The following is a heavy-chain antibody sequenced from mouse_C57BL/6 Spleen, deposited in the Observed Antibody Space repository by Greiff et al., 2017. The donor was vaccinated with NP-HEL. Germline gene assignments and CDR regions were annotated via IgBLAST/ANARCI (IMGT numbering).Heavy chain of an antibody. Sequence: VQLQQPGAELVMPGASVKLSCKASGYTFTSYWMHWVKQRPGQGLEWIGEIDPSDSYTNYNQKFKGKSTLTVDKSSSTAYMQLSSRTSEDAAVYYCARREAYYGNYGYAMDYWGQGTSVTVSS. J-gene: IGHJ4*01. V-gene: IGHV1-69*01. CDR2: IDPSDSYT. D-gene: IGHD2-10*01. CDR3: ARREAYYGNYGYAMDY. CDR1: GYTFTSYW.